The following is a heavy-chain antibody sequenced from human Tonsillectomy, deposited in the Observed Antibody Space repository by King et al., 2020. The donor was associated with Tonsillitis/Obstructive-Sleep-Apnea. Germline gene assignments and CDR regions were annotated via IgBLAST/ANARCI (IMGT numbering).Heavy chain of an antibody. Sequence: VQLQQWGAGLLKPSETLSLTCAVYGGSFSGYYWSWIRQPPGKGLEWIGEINHSGSTNYNPSLKSRVTISVDTYKNQFSLKQSSVTAADTAVYYCARGKVIRDCSSTSCYTGDYYYYMDVWGKGTTVTVSS. V-gene: IGHV4-34*01. D-gene: IGHD2-2*02. CDR2: INHSGST. CDR3: ARGKVIRDCSSTSCYTGDYYYYMDV. J-gene: IGHJ6*03. CDR1: GGSFSGYY.